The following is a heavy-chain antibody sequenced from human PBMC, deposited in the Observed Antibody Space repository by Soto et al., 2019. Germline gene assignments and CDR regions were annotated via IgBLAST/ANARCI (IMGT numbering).Heavy chain of an antibody. V-gene: IGHV1-3*01. CDR3: VRRHVSATGIYWFDP. CDR2: INAANGDT. J-gene: IGHJ5*02. D-gene: IGHD6-13*01. CDR1: GYTFTSYG. Sequence: GASVKVSCKASGYTFTSYGIHWVRQAPGQRLEWMGWINAANGDTKYSPKFQGRFTITRETSGSTAYMELSSLRSEDTAVYYCVRRHVSATGIYWFDPWGQGTLVTVSS.